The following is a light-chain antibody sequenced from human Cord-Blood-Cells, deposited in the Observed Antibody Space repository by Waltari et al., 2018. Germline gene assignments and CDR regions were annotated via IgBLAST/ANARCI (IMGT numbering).Light chain of an antibody. J-gene: IGKJ3*01. Sequence: EIVLTQSPGTLSLSPGESATLSCRASQSGSSSYLAWYQQKPGQAPRLLIYGASSRATGIPDRFSCSGSGTDFTLTISRLEPEDFAVYYCQQYGSSPPTFGPGTKVDIK. CDR2: GAS. CDR3: QQYGSSPPT. CDR1: QSGSSSY. V-gene: IGKV3-20*01.